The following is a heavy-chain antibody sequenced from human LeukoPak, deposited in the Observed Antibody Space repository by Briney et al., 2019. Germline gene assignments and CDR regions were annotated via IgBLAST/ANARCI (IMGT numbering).Heavy chain of an antibody. CDR3: ARDQLWFGDNWFDP. J-gene: IGHJ5*02. D-gene: IGHD3-10*01. CDR1: GFTFTDYY. Sequence: GGSLRLSCAASGFTFTDYYMSWIRQAPGKGLEWVSYIAISGATIYYADSVKGRFTISRDNAKNSLYLQMNSLRAEDTAVYYCARDQLWFGDNWFDPWGQGTLVTVSS. CDR2: IAISGATI. V-gene: IGHV3-11*04.